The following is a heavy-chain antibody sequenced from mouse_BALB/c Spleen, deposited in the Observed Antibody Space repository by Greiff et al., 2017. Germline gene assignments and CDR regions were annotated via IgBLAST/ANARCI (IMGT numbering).Heavy chain of an antibody. CDR3: ARHNYGSSYVGYFDV. Sequence: EVKLMESGGGLVQPGGSLKLSCAASGFTFSSYTMSWVRQTPEKRLEWVAYISNGGGSTYYPDTVKGRFTISRDNAKNTLYLQMSTLKSEDTAMYYCARHNYGSSYVGYFDVWGAGTTVTVSS. V-gene: IGHV5-12-2*01. CDR2: ISNGGGST. CDR1: GFTFSSYT. J-gene: IGHJ1*01. D-gene: IGHD1-1*01.